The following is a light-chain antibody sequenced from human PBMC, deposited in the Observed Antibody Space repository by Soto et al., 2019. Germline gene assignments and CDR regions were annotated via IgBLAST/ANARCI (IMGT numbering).Light chain of an antibody. Sequence: ENVLTQSPGTLSLSPGERATLSCRATQSVTSRYFAWYQQKPGQAPRLLIYGVSSRATDIPDRFSGSGSGTDVTLTISRLEPEDFVVYYCQQYSTLPHTFGQGTKLEVK. V-gene: IGKV3-20*01. J-gene: IGKJ2*01. CDR2: GVS. CDR1: QSVTSRY. CDR3: QQYSTLPHT.